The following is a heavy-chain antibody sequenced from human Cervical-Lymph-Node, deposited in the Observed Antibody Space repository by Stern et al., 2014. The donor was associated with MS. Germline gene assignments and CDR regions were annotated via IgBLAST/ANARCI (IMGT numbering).Heavy chain of an antibody. CDR1: GFTFGRHS. V-gene: IGHV3-30-3*01. CDR2: ISYDGSSQ. Sequence: QVQLVQSGGGVVQPGRSLRLSCATSGFTFGRHSMHWVRQAPGKGLEWVAIISYDGSSQHYSDSVNGRFTISRDNSNNTLYLQMNSLKVEDTAMYYCARPAAARYFDYWGQGSQVTVSS. CDR3: ARPAAARYFDY. D-gene: IGHD6-25*01. J-gene: IGHJ4*02.